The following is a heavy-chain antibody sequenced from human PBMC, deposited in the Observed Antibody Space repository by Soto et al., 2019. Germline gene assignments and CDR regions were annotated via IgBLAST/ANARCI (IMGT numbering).Heavy chain of an antibody. D-gene: IGHD2-21*02. CDR1: GGSISSYY. CDR3: ARDRNGGNSEGEYVDAFDI. V-gene: IGHV4-59*01. Sequence: TLSLTCTVSGGSISSYYWSWIRQPPGKGLEWIGYIYYSGSTNYNPSLKSRVTISVDTSKNQFSLKLSSVTAADTAVYYCARDRNGGNSEGEYVDAFDIWGQGTMVTVSS. J-gene: IGHJ3*02. CDR2: IYYSGST.